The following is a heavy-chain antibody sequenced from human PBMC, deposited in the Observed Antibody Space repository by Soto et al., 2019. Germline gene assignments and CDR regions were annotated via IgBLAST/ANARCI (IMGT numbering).Heavy chain of an antibody. CDR1: GYTFTNYE. V-gene: IGHV1-8*01. D-gene: IGHD3-10*01. J-gene: IGHJ5*02. CDR3: ARMSASGSLNWFDP. Sequence: QVQLVQSGAEVKKPGASVKVSCKASGYTFTNYEINWVRQATGQGLEWMGWMNPGSGNTGYAHKFQARVTMTRNISISTAYMELSSLGSDVTAISYCARMSASGSLNWFDPWGQGTLVTVSS. CDR2: MNPGSGNT.